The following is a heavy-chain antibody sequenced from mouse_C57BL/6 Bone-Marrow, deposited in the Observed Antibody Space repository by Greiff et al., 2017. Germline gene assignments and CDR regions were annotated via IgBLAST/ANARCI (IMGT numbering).Heavy chain of an antibody. V-gene: IGHV1-82*01. CDR3: ARGGYDAWFTY. CDR2: IYPGDGDT. CDR1: GYAFSSSW. D-gene: IGHD2-2*01. J-gene: IGHJ3*01. Sequence: QVQLQQSGPELVKPGASVKISCKASGYAFSSSWMNWVKQRPGKGLEWIGRIYPGDGDTNYNGKFKGKATLTADKSSSTAYMELSSLTSEDSAVYFCARGGYDAWFTYGGKGTLVTVSA.